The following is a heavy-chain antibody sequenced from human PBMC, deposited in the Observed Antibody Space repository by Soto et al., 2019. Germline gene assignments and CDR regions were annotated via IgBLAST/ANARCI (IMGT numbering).Heavy chain of an antibody. CDR3: AGQDPSSPFFGY. V-gene: IGHV4-59*01. CDR2: ISYSGTT. CDR1: GGSISSYY. D-gene: IGHD6-6*01. Sequence: ETLSLTCTVSGGSISSYYWSWIRQPPGKGLEYIGSISYSGTTNYNPSLSSRVTISVNTSKSQFSLKVSSVTSSDTAVYYCAGQDPSSPFFGYGGQGTLVPVSS. J-gene: IGHJ4*02.